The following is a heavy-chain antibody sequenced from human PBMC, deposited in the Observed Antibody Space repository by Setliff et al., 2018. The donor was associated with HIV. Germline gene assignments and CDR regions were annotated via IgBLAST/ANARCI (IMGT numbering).Heavy chain of an antibody. D-gene: IGHD6-13*01. CDR3: ARSNLGITAGLLAY. J-gene: IGHJ4*02. Sequence: TSETLSLTCNISGVSIPTNYWNWIRQPAGKGLEWIGRIYTTGGTNYNPALKSRVTMSIDTSKNQISLKLNSVTAADTATYYCARSNLGITAGLLAYWGPGTLVTVSS. CDR1: GVSIPTNY. CDR2: IYTTGGT. V-gene: IGHV4-4*07.